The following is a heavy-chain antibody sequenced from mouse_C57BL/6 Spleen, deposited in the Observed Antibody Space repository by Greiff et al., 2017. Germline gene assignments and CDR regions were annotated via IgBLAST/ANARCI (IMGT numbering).Heavy chain of an antibody. V-gene: IGHV14-3*01. D-gene: IGHD1-1*01. Sequence: VQLQQSVAELVRPGASVKLSCTASGFNIKNTYMHWVKQRPEQGLEWIGRIEPANGNTKYDPKFQGKATITAYTSSHTAYLQLSSLTSEDTAIYYCARGGFFITTVGPAMDYWGQGTSVTVSS. CDR1: GFNIKNTY. J-gene: IGHJ4*01. CDR2: IEPANGNT. CDR3: ARGGFFITTVGPAMDY.